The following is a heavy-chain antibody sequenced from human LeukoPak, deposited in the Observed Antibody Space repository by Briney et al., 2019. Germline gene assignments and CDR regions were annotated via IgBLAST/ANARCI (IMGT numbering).Heavy chain of an antibody. CDR3: ATRITIFGVVPRDYYYMDV. CDR1: GYTFTSCG. J-gene: IGHJ6*03. D-gene: IGHD3-3*01. V-gene: IGHV1-18*01. Sequence: ASVKVSCKASGYTFTSCGISWVRQAPGQGLEWMGWLSAYNGNTNYAQKFQGRVTITTDESTSTAYMELSSLRSEDTAVYYCATRITIFGVVPRDYYYMDVWGKGTTVTVSS. CDR2: LSAYNGNT.